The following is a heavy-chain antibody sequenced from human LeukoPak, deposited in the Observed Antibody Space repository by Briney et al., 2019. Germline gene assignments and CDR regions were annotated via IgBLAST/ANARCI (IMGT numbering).Heavy chain of an antibody. Sequence: GGSLRLSCAASGFTVSSNYMSWVRQAPGKGLEWVSVIYSGGSVYYADSVKGRFTIARDNSKNTLYLQMNRLRAEDTAVYYCASTFYGDAPPYWGQGTLVTVSS. CDR1: GFTVSSNY. CDR2: IYSGGSV. CDR3: ASTFYGDAPPY. D-gene: IGHD4-17*01. V-gene: IGHV3-66*01. J-gene: IGHJ4*02.